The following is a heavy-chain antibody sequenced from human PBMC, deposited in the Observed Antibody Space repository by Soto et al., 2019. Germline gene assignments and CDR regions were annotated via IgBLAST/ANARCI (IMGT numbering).Heavy chain of an antibody. Sequence: PSETLSLTCTVSGGSINNHYWSWIRQPPGKGLEWIGYIYYTGSTNYNPSLKSRVTISVDTSKNQFSLNLSSVTAADTAVYYCARWSLPAARGGYCSGGSCDDYWGQGP. CDR1: GGSINNHY. CDR3: ARWSLPAARGGYCSGGSCDDY. CDR2: IYYTGST. V-gene: IGHV4-59*11. J-gene: IGHJ4*02. D-gene: IGHD2-15*01.